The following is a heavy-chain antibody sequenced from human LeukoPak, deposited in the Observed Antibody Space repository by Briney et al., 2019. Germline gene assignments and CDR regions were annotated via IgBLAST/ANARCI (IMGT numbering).Heavy chain of an antibody. CDR1: GYTFTSYY. Sequence: ASVKVSCKASGYTFTSYYMHWVRQAPGQGLEWMGIINPSGGSTSYAQKFQGRVTMTRDTSTSTVYMELSSPRSEDTAVYYCARGCSGGSCYPHYYYYYGMDVWGQGTTVTVSS. D-gene: IGHD2-15*01. CDR3: ARGCSGGSCYPHYYYYYGMDV. V-gene: IGHV1-46*01. CDR2: INPSGGST. J-gene: IGHJ6*02.